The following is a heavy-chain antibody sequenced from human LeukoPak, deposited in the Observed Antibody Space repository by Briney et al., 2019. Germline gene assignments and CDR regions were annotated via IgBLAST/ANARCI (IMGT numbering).Heavy chain of an antibody. Sequence: GASVKVSCKASGYTFTSYGISWVRQAPGQGLEWMGWISAYNGNTNYAQKLQGRVTMTTDTSTSTAYMELRSLRSDDTAVYYCAREGGNWNEDYYGMDVWGQGTTVTVSS. J-gene: IGHJ6*02. CDR1: GYTFTSYG. V-gene: IGHV1-18*01. CDR2: ISAYNGNT. CDR3: AREGGNWNEDYYGMDV. D-gene: IGHD1-1*01.